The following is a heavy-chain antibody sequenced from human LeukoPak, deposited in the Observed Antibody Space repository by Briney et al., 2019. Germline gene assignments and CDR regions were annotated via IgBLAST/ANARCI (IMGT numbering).Heavy chain of an antibody. CDR3: ARLEYHDSSGYYRIDYWDY. J-gene: IGHJ4*02. V-gene: IGHV5-51*01. Sequence: GESLKISCKGSGYSFTSYWIGWVRQMPGKGLEWMGIIYPGDSDTRYSPSFQGQVTISADKSISTAYLQWSSLKASDTAMYYCARLEYHDSSGYYRIDYWDYWGQGTLVTVSS. CDR2: IYPGDSDT. D-gene: IGHD3-22*01. CDR1: GYSFTSYW.